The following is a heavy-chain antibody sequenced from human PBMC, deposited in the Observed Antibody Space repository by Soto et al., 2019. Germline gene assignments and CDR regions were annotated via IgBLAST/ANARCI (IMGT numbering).Heavy chain of an antibody. J-gene: IGHJ6*02. CDR1: GFTSSNYW. Sequence: PGGSLRLSCAASGFTSSNYWMHWVRQAPGKGLVWVSRIKSDGSSTSYADSVKGRFTISRDNAKNTLDLQMHGLRAEDMAVYYCARSVRSGSFPYYYYVLDVCGQGTTV. V-gene: IGHV3-74*01. CDR2: IKSDGSST. D-gene: IGHD1-1*01. CDR3: ARSVRSGSFPYYYYVLDV.